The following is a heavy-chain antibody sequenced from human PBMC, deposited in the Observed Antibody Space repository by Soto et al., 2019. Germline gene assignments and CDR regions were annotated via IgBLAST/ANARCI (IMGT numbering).Heavy chain of an antibody. V-gene: IGHV1-2*04. CDR2: INPNSGGT. Sequence: GASVKVSCKASGYTFTGYYMHWVRQAPGQGLEWMGWINPNSGGTNYAQKFQGWVTMTRDTSISTAYMELSRLRSDDTAVYYCARVDRDDPHNAFDIWGQGTMVTVSS. J-gene: IGHJ3*02. D-gene: IGHD3-22*01. CDR3: ARVDRDDPHNAFDI. CDR1: GYTFTGYY.